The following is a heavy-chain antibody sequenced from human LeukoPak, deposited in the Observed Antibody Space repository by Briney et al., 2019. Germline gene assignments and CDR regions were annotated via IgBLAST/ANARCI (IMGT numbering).Heavy chain of an antibody. J-gene: IGHJ4*02. CDR2: IYYSGST. Sequence: SETLSLTCTVSGVSISSYYWSWIRQPPGKGLEWIAYIYYSGSTNYNPSLKSRVTISVDTSKNQFSLKLSSVTAADTAVYYCATSHSSGWYSFDYWGQGTLVTVSS. V-gene: IGHV4-59*01. CDR3: ATSHSSGWYSFDY. CDR1: GVSISSYY. D-gene: IGHD6-19*01.